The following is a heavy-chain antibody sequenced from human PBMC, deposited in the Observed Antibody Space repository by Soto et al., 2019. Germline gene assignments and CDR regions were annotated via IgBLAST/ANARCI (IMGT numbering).Heavy chain of an antibody. Sequence: EVQLVESGGGLVQPGGSLRLSCVASGFTFSDYWIHWVRQAPGKGLVWVSRIKFDGSFTSNADSVKGRFTISRDNARNTVHLQMDSLRAEDTGVYYCARGLRNYSGGDVWVQGTTVTVFS. J-gene: IGHJ6*02. V-gene: IGHV3-74*01. D-gene: IGHD4-17*01. CDR1: GFTFSDYW. CDR3: ARGLRNYSGGDV. CDR2: IKFDGSFT.